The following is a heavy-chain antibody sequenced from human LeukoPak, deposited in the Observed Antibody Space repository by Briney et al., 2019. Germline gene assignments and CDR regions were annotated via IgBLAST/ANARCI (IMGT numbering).Heavy chain of an antibody. D-gene: IGHD1-26*01. Sequence: ASVKVSCKASGYTFTVYYMHWVRQAPGQGLEWMGRINPNSGGTNYAQKFQGRVTMTRDTSISTAYMELSRLRSDDTAVYYCARGGRVGATRQAFDIWGQGTMVTVSS. J-gene: IGHJ3*02. CDR2: INPNSGGT. V-gene: IGHV1-2*06. CDR1: GYTFTVYY. CDR3: ARGGRVGATRQAFDI.